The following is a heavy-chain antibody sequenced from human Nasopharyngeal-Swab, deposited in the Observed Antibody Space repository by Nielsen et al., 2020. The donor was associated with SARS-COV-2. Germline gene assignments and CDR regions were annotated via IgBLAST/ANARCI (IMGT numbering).Heavy chain of an antibody. Sequence: ASVKVASKDSGYTLTELSRHWVRQAPGKGLEWMGGFDPEDGETIYAQKFQGRVTITADESTSTAYMELSSLRSEDTAVYYCARVRGRSSSFQGGMDVWGQGTTVTVSS. J-gene: IGHJ6*02. V-gene: IGHV1-24*01. CDR1: GYTLTELS. CDR3: ARVRGRSSSFQGGMDV. CDR2: FDPEDGET. D-gene: IGHD6-6*01.